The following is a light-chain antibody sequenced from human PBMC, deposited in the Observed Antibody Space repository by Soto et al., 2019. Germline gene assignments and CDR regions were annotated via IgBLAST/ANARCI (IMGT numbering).Light chain of an antibody. CDR2: GAS. CDR3: QQSYSTPLT. CDR1: QSIYDY. Sequence: DIQMTQSPPSLSASVGDRVTITCRASQSIYDYLSWYQQKPGKAPKLLIYGASSLQSGVPPRFSGSGSGTDFTLSISSLQPEDFATYYCQQSYSTPLTFGGGTKVDIK. J-gene: IGKJ4*01. V-gene: IGKV1-39*01.